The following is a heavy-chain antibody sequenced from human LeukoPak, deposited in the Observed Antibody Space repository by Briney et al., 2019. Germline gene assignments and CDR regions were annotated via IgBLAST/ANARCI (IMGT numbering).Heavy chain of an antibody. CDR1: GFTFSSYN. CDR3: ARDKNSEITTVDY. J-gene: IGHJ4*02. D-gene: IGHD4-17*01. V-gene: IGHV3-21*01. CDR2: ISSSSSYI. Sequence: GGSLRLSCAASGFTFSSYNMNWVRQAPGKGLEWVSSISSSSSYIYYADSVKGRFTISRDNAKNSLYLQMNSLRAEDTAVYYCARDKNSEITTVDYWGQGTLVPVSS.